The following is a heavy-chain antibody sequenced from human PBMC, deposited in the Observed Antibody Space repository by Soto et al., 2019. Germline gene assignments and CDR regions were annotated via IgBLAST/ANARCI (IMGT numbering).Heavy chain of an antibody. CDR2: IKQDGSEK. D-gene: IGHD6-13*01. J-gene: IGHJ6*03. V-gene: IGHV3-7*01. CDR3: RLSSPFVPPHYYYYYMDV. Sequence: GGSLRLSCAASGFTFSSYWMSWVRQAPGKGLEWVANIKQDGSEKYYVDSVKGRFTISRDNAKNSLYLQMNSLRAEDTAVYYCRLSSPFVPPHYYYYYMDVWGKGTTVTVSS. CDR1: GFTFSSYW.